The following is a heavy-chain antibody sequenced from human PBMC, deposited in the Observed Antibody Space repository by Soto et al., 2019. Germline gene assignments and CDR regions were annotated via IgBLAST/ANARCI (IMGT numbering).Heavy chain of an antibody. CDR3: AKGGFPDY. V-gene: IGHV3-30*18. J-gene: IGHJ4*02. CDR2: ISYDGSNK. CDR1: GFTFSSYG. Sequence: GGSLRLSCAASGFTFSSYGMHWVRQAPGKGLEWVAVISYDGSNKYYADSVKGRFTISRDNSKNTLYLQMNSLRAEDTAVYYCAKGGFPDYWGQGILVTVSS.